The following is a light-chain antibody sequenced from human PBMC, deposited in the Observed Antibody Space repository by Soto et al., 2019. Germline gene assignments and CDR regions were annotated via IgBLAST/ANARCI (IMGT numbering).Light chain of an antibody. CDR1: QSISDT. CDR2: GAS. Sequence: EIVMTQSPATLSVSPGGRATLSCRSSQSISDTLAWYQQKPGQAPRLLIHGASTRAPGFPARFSGSGSGTDFSLTISSLQSEDFAVYYCLQYNNWPPLTFGQGTRLEI. V-gene: IGKV3-15*01. J-gene: IGKJ5*01. CDR3: LQYNNWPPLT.